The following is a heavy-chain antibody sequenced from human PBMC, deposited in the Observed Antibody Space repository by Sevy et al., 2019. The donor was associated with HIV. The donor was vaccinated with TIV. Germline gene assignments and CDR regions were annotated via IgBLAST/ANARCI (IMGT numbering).Heavy chain of an antibody. J-gene: IGHJ4*02. CDR1: GFTFSSYA. V-gene: IGHV3-23*01. D-gene: IGHD6-19*01. Sequence: GGSLRLSCAASGFTFSSYAMSWVRQAPGKGLEWVSSFTGSGTNTFYADSVKGRFTISRDNSKNTRYLQMNSLRAEDTAVYYCAKDSIRVAGHFDYWGQGTLVTVSS. CDR3: AKDSIRVAGHFDY. CDR2: FTGSGTNT.